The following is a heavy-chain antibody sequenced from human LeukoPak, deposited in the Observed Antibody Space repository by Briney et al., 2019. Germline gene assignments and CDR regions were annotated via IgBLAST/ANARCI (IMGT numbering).Heavy chain of an antibody. V-gene: IGHV4-39*07. J-gene: IGHJ5*02. CDR2: IYYSGST. D-gene: IGHD6-19*01. Sequence: PSETLSLTCTVSDDSIRSSSYYWGWIRQSPGKGLEWIGSIYYSGSTYYNPSLKSRVTISVDTSKNQFSLKLSSVTAADTAVYYCAIWLGWFDPWGQGTLVTVSS. CDR1: DDSIRSSSYY. CDR3: AIWLGWFDP.